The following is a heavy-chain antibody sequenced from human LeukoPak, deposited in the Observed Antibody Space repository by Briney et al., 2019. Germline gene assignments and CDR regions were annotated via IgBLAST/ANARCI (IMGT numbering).Heavy chain of an antibody. CDR3: AKVLGYYDSSGYYQEGGFDY. D-gene: IGHD3-22*01. J-gene: IGHJ4*02. CDR1: GFTFDDYA. CDR2: ISGDGGST. Sequence: SGGSLRLSCAASGFTFDDYAMHWVRQAPGKGLEWVSLISGDGGSTYYADSVKGRFTISRDNSKNSLYLQMNSLRTEDTALYYCAKVLGYYDSSGYYQEGGFDYWGQRTLVTVSS. V-gene: IGHV3-43*02.